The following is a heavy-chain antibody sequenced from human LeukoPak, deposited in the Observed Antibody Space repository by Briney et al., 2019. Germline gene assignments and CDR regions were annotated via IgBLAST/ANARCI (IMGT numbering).Heavy chain of an antibody. Sequence: SETLSLTCTVSGGSISSGGYYWSWIRQHPGKGLEWIGYIYYSGSTYYNPSLKSRVTISVDTSKNQFSLKLGSVTAADTAVYYCARDPNGSGSFDYWGQGTLVTVSS. CDR2: IYYSGST. CDR1: GGSISSGGYY. V-gene: IGHV4-31*03. D-gene: IGHD3-10*01. CDR3: ARDPNGSGSFDY. J-gene: IGHJ4*02.